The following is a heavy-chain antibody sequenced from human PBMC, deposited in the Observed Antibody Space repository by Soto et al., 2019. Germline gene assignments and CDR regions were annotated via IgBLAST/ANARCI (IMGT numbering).Heavy chain of an antibody. D-gene: IGHD1-26*01. CDR1: GVTFSSYA. Sequence: GGSMRLPWTASGVTFSSYAMSWVRQAQGKGLEWVSAISGSGGNTYYADSVKGRFTISRDNSKNTLYLQMNSLRAEDTAVYYCARVSGSYWDYYYGMDVWGQGTTVTVSS. J-gene: IGHJ6*02. CDR3: ARVSGSYWDYYYGMDV. CDR2: ISGSGGNT. V-gene: IGHV3-23*01.